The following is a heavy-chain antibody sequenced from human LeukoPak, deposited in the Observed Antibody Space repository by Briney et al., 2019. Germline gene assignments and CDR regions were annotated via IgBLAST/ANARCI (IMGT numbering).Heavy chain of an antibody. J-gene: IGHJ4*02. V-gene: IGHV3-30*18. Sequence: SRGSLRLSCAASGFTFSRCGMHWVRQAPGKGLEWVAVVSFDGNNQYYGDSVRGRFTISKDNSENTVYLQMNSLRGEDTAVYYCGKGQVGADLLSVYWGQGTLVTVSS. CDR1: GFTFSRCG. CDR2: VSFDGNNQ. CDR3: GKGQVGADLLSVY. D-gene: IGHD1-26*01.